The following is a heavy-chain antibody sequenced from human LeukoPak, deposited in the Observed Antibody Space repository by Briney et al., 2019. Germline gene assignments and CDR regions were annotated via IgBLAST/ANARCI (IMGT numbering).Heavy chain of an antibody. CDR1: GYTLTELS. CDR3: ATNDRRDDSSGYPSFVPPGN. J-gene: IGHJ4*02. V-gene: IGHV1-24*01. CDR2: FDPEDGET. D-gene: IGHD3-22*01. Sequence: ASVKVSCKVSGYTLTELSMHWVRQAPGKGLEWMGGFDPEDGETIYAQKFQGRVTMTEDTSTDTAYMELSSLRSEDTAVYYCATNDRRDDSSGYPSFVPPGNWGQGTLVTVSS.